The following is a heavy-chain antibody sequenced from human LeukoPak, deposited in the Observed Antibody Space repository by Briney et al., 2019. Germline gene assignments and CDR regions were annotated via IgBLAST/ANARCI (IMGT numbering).Heavy chain of an antibody. Sequence: GASVKVSCKAFGYTFTSKWMHWVRQAPGQGPEWMGVISPSGDSTTYAQKFQGRVTLTRDMSTSTDYLELSSLRSEDTAVYYCARDRQLAWYYYMDVWGKGTTVTVSS. V-gene: IGHV1-46*01. CDR1: GYTFTSKW. J-gene: IGHJ6*03. CDR3: ARDRQLAWYYYMDV. D-gene: IGHD6-6*01. CDR2: ISPSGDST.